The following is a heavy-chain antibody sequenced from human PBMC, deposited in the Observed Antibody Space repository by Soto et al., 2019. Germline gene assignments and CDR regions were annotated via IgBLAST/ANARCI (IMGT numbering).Heavy chain of an antibody. V-gene: IGHV3-23*01. Sequence: GGSLRLSCAASGFTFSSYAMSWVRQDPGKGLGWVSAISGSGGSRYYADSVKGRFTISRDNSKNTLYLQMNSLRAEDTAVYYCAKVGGSSSWYQMAFDIWGQGTMVTVSS. CDR2: ISGSGGSR. CDR3: AKVGGSSSWYQMAFDI. D-gene: IGHD6-13*01. J-gene: IGHJ3*02. CDR1: GFTFSSYA.